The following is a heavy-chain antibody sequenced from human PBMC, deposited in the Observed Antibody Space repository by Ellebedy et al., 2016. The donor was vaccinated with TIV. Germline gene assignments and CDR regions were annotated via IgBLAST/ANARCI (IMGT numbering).Heavy chain of an antibody. CDR1: GFTFSSYA. J-gene: IGHJ4*02. D-gene: IGHD3-10*01. Sequence: GGSLRLSCAASGFTFSSYAMHWVRQAPGKGLEWVAVISYDGSNKYYADSVKGRFTISRDNSKNTLYLQMNSLRAEDTAVYYCARDRPLKRVRGVIPYWGQGTLVTVSS. CDR3: ARDRPLKRVRGVIPY. CDR2: ISYDGSNK. V-gene: IGHV3-30*04.